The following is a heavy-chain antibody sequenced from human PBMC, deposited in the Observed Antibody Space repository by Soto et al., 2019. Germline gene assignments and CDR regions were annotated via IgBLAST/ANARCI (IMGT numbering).Heavy chain of an antibody. CDR3: ASSGRDYYYYGMDV. Sequence: QVQLVQSGAEVKKPGASVKVSCKASGYTFTSYXXXXXRQAPGQGLEWMGIISPSGXSTSYAQKFQGRVTMTRDTSTSTVYMELSSLRSEDTAVYYCASSGRDYYYYGMDVWGQGTTVTVSS. CDR2: ISPSGXST. J-gene: IGHJ6*02. D-gene: IGHD1-26*01. CDR1: GYTFTSYX. V-gene: IGHV1-46*01.